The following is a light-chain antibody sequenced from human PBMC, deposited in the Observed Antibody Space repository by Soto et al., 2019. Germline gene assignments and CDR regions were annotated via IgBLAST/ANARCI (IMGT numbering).Light chain of an antibody. CDR1: SSNIGSNY. CDR2: SNN. J-gene: IGLJ3*02. Sequence: QSVLTQPPSASGTPGQRVTISCSGSSSNIGSNYVYWYQQLSGTAPKLLIYSNNQRPSGVPDRFSGSKSGTSASLAISGLRSEDEADYYCAAWDDSLSGGVFGGGTKVTVL. V-gene: IGLV1-47*02. CDR3: AAWDDSLSGGV.